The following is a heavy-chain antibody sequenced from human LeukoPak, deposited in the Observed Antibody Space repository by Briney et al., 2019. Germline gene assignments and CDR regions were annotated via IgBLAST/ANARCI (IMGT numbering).Heavy chain of an antibody. J-gene: IGHJ2*01. Sequence: SETLSLTCTVSGGSISSSSYYWGWIRQPRGKGLEWIGSIYYSGSTYYNPSLKSRVTISVDTSKNQFSLKLSSVTAADTAVYYCARRVLRTDWYFDLWDRGTLVTVSS. V-gene: IGHV4-39*01. CDR2: IYYSGST. CDR1: GGSISSSSYY. D-gene: IGHD3/OR15-3a*01. CDR3: ARRVLRTDWYFDL.